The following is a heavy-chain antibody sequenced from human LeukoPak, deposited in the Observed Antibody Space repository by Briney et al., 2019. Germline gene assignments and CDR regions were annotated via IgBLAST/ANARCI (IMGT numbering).Heavy chain of an antibody. V-gene: IGHV3-7*01. CDR3: ASARGYDFWRGSNY. CDR1: GFIFSTYG. J-gene: IGHJ4*02. D-gene: IGHD3-3*01. Sequence: PGGSLRLSCAASGFIFSTYGMRWVRQAPGKGLEWVANIKQDGSEKYYVDSVKGRFTISRDNAKNSLYLQMNSLRAEDTAVYYCASARGYDFWRGSNYWGQGNLLTVSS. CDR2: IKQDGSEK.